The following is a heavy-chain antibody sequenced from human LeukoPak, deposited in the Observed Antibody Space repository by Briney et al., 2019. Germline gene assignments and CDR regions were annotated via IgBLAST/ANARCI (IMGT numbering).Heavy chain of an antibody. D-gene: IGHD2-2*02. CDR1: GFTFSSYG. V-gene: IGHV3-30*02. J-gene: IGHJ4*02. CDR2: IRYDGSNK. CDR3: AKEYCSSTSCYITGDY. Sequence: GGSLRLPCAASGFTFSSYGMHWVRQAPGKGLEWVAFIRYDGSNKYYADSVKGRFTISRDNSKNTLYLQMNSLRAEDTAVYYCAKEYCSSTSCYITGDYWGQGTLVTVSS.